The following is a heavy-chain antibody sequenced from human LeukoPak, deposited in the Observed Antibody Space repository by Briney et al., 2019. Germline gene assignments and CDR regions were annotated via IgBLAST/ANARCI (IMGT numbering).Heavy chain of an antibody. J-gene: IGHJ4*02. D-gene: IGHD3-3*01. V-gene: IGHV1-2*02. CDR1: GYXFTGYY. Sequence: ASVKVSCKASGYXFTGYYIHWVRQAPGQGLEWMGWINPNSGGTNYAQKFQGRVTMTRDTSISTAYMELSRLRSGDTAVYYCAIYDFWSGYAFDYWGQGTLVTVSS. CDR3: AIYDFWSGYAFDY. CDR2: INPNSGGT.